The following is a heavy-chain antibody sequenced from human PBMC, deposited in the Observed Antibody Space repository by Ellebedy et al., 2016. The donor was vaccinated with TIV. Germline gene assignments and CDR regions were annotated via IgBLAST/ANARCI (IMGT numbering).Heavy chain of an antibody. V-gene: IGHV4-30-2*01. CDR2: IYHSGKT. D-gene: IGHD3-22*01. Sequence: SETLSLTXAVSGDSISSGGYSWSWIRQPPGKGLEWIGYIYHSGKTYYNPSLKSRVTISVDRPKNQFSVRLNSVTAADTAVYYCARVRNYYGSSGYYWPYNWFDPWGQGTLVTVSS. CDR3: ARVRNYYGSSGYYWPYNWFDP. CDR1: GDSISSGGYS. J-gene: IGHJ5*02.